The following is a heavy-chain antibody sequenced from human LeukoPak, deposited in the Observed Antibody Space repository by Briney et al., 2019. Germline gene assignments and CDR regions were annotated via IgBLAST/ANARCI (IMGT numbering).Heavy chain of an antibody. Sequence: SETLSLTCAVYGGSFSGYYWSWIRQPPGKGLEWIGEINHSGSTNYNPSLKSRVTISVDTSKNQFSMKLSSVTAADTAVYYCARTSIYYDSSGYRSWGQGTLVTVSS. CDR2: INHSGST. CDR3: ARTSIYYDSSGYRS. J-gene: IGHJ5*02. D-gene: IGHD3-22*01. CDR1: GGSFSGYY. V-gene: IGHV4-34*01.